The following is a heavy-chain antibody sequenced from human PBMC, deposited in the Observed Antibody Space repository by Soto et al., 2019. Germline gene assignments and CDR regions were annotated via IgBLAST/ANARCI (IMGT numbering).Heavy chain of an antibody. CDR2: IYYSGST. CDR1: GGSISSGDYY. V-gene: IGHV4-30-4*01. D-gene: IGHD2-15*01. Sequence: SETLSLTCTVSGGSISSGDYYWSWIRQPPGKGLEWIGYIYYSGSTYYNPSLKSRVTISVDTSKNQYSLKLSSVTAADTAVYYCARDRRIEYYFDYWGQGTLVTVSS. J-gene: IGHJ4*02. CDR3: ARDRRIEYYFDY.